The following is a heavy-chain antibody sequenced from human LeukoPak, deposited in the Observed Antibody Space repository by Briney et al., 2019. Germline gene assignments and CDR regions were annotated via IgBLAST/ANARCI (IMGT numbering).Heavy chain of an antibody. CDR3: AKSVRFLEQAPDY. CDR2: ISGSGGST. J-gene: IGHJ4*02. V-gene: IGHV3-23*01. CDR1: GFTFSSYA. D-gene: IGHD3-3*01. Sequence: GGSLRLSCAASGFTFSSYAMSWVRQAPGKGLEWVSAISGSGGSTYYADSVKGRFTISRDNSRNTLYLQMNSLRAEDTAVYYCAKSVRFLEQAPDYWGQGTLVTVSS.